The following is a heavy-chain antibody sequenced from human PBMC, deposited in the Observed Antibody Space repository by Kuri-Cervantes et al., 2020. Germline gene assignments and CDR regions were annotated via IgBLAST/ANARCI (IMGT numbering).Heavy chain of an antibody. CDR2: ISSDSYYI. V-gene: IGHV3-21*04. J-gene: IGHJ4*02. CDR1: GFTFSSYS. CDR3: AKRSTPGTNYFDY. D-gene: IGHD2-2*01. Sequence: GESLKISCAASGFTFSSYSMNWVRQAPGKGLEWVSSISSDSYYIYYADSMKGRFTISRDNAKNSLYLQMNSLRAEDTAVYYCAKRSTPGTNYFDYWGQGTLVTVSS.